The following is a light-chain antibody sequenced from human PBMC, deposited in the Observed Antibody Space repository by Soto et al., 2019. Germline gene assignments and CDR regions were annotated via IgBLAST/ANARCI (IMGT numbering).Light chain of an antibody. V-gene: IGKV1-5*01. Sequence: DIQMTQSPSTLSASVGDRVTITCRASQSISSWLAWYQQKPGKAPKLLIYDASSLESGVPSRFSGSGSGTEFTLTISSLQPEDVATYYGQQYNSYPYTFGQGTKLEIK. CDR3: QQYNSYPYT. CDR1: QSISSW. J-gene: IGKJ2*01. CDR2: DAS.